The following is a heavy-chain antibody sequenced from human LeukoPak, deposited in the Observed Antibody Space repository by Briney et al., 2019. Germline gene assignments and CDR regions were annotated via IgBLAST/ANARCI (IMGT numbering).Heavy chain of an antibody. CDR3: ATEDYYDSSGYYFDY. J-gene: IGHJ4*02. Sequence: GGSLRLSCAASGFTFSSYWMSWVRQAPGKGLEWVANIKQDGSEKYYVDSVKGRFTISRDNAKNSLYLQMNSLRAEDTAVYYCATEDYYDSSGYYFDYWGQGTLVTVSS. V-gene: IGHV3-7*01. CDR1: GFTFSSYW. D-gene: IGHD3-22*01. CDR2: IKQDGSEK.